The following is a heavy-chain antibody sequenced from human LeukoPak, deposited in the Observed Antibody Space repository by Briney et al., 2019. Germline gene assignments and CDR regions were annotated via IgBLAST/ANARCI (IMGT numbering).Heavy chain of an antibody. Sequence: SSETLSLTCTVSGYSISSGYYWAWIRQPPGKGLEWTGSIYHSGSTYYNPSLKSRVTISVDTSKNQFSLKLSSVTAADTAVYYCASQWLVLANFDYWGQGTLVTVSS. D-gene: IGHD6-19*01. CDR2: IYHSGST. J-gene: IGHJ4*02. CDR3: ASQWLVLANFDY. CDR1: GYSISSGYY. V-gene: IGHV4-38-2*02.